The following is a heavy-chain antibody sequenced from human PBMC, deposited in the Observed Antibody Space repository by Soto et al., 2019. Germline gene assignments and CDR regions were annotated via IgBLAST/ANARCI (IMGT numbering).Heavy chain of an antibody. V-gene: IGHV1-69*13. CDR1: GGTFSSYS. J-gene: IGHJ4*02. D-gene: IGHD1-20*01. CDR3: AREGAITGTFDY. CDR2: IIPIFGTA. Sequence: SVKVSCKASGGTFSSYSISWVRQAPGQGLECMGGIIPIFGTANYAQKFQGRVTITADESTSTAYMELSSLRSEDTAVYYCAREGAITGTFDYWGQGTLVTVSS.